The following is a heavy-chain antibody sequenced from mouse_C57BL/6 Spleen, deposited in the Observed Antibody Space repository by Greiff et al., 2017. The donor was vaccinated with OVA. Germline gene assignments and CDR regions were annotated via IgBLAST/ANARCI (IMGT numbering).Heavy chain of an antibody. CDR2: IDPNSGGP. J-gene: IGHJ4*01. V-gene: IGHV1-72*01. CDR1: GYTFTSYW. D-gene: IGHD2-5*01. CDR3: ARLRDSNPYYYAMDY. Sequence: QVQLQQPGAELVKPGASVKLSCKASGYTFTSYWLHWVKQRPGRGLEWIGRIDPNSGGPKYNEKFKSKATLTVDKPSSTAYMQLSSLTSEDSAVYYCARLRDSNPYYYAMDYWGQGTSVTVSS.